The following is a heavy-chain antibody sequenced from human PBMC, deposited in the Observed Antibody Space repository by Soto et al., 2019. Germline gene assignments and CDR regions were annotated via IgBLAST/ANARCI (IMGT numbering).Heavy chain of an antibody. CDR1: GYTFTSYD. D-gene: IGHD3-9*01. CDR3: ARGLRSLRYFDWSNLGYYFDY. V-gene: IGHV1-8*01. CDR2: MNPNSGNT. J-gene: IGHJ4*01. Sequence: GASVKVSCKASGYTFTSYDINWVRQATGQGLEWMGWMNPNSGNTGYAQKFQGRVTMTRNTSISTAYMELSSLRSEDTAVYYCARGLRSLRYFDWSNLGYYFDYWG.